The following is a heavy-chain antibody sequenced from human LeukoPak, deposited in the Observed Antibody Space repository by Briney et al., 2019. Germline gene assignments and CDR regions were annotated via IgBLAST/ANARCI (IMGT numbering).Heavy chain of an antibody. D-gene: IGHD6-13*01. CDR2: IRQDGSEK. J-gene: IGHJ4*01. CDR3: ARDGTAAGLYFDL. Sequence: GGSLRLSCAVSGFTFTDYWMNWVSQAPGKKLEWVASIRQDGSEKTYVDSVKGRFTISRDNTKNSLSLQLNSLRVEDTAVYYCARDGTAAGLYFDLWGQGTLVTVSS. CDR1: GFTFTDYW. V-gene: IGHV3-7*01.